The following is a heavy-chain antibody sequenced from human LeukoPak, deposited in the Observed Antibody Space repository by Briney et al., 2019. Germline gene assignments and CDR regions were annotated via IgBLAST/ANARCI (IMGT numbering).Heavy chain of an antibody. J-gene: IGHJ3*02. CDR1: GYSFTNYW. D-gene: IGHD5-24*01. Sequence: GESLKITCTGSGYSFTNYWIGWVRQMPGKGLEWMGIIFPRDSDTRYSPSFQGQVTISADKSSNTAHLQWSSLKASDTAMYYCAKTTDLDGYNYYAFDIWGQGTMVTVSS. V-gene: IGHV5-51*01. CDR3: AKTTDLDGYNYYAFDI. CDR2: IFPRDSDT.